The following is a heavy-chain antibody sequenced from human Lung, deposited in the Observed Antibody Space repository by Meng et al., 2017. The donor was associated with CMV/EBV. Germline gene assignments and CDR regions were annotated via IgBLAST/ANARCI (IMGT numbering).Heavy chain of an antibody. CDR1: GFTFRSHA. D-gene: IGHD2-2*01. CDR2: ISYDGSNK. CDR3: ARGGMGHEYHFDY. Sequence: GGSXRLXXAASGFTFRSHAIHWVRQAPGKGLEWVAFISYDGSNKYYPDSVKGRFTISRDNSKYTLYLQMNSLRPEDTAIYYCARGGMGHEYHFDYWGQGTLVTVSS. V-gene: IGHV3-30-3*01. J-gene: IGHJ4*02.